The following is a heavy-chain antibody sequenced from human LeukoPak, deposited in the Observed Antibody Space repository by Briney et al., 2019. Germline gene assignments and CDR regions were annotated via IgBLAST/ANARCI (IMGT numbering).Heavy chain of an antibody. CDR1: GGTFSSYA. Sequence: SVKVSCKASGGTFSSYAISWVRQAPGQGLEWMGGIIPIFGTANYAQKFQGRVTITADESTSTAYMELSSLRSEDTAVYYCAREVRPVVVVPSATYWFDPWGQGTLVTVSS. J-gene: IGHJ5*02. D-gene: IGHD2-2*01. V-gene: IGHV1-69*01. CDR3: AREVRPVVVVPSATYWFDP. CDR2: IIPIFGTA.